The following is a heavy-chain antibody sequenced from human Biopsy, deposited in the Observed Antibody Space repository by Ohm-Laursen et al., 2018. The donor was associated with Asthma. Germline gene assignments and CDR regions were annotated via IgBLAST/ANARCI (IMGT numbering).Heavy chain of an antibody. CDR2: ISKDASTQ. CDR1: GFSFSNFA. CDR3: VRDGTDDAFDI. D-gene: IGHD1-1*01. J-gene: IGHJ3*02. V-gene: IGHV3-30*01. Sequence: SLRLSCTAPGFSFSNFAIHWVRQAPGKGLEWMGAISKDASTQDYADSVKGRFTMARDNSKNTLDLQMNSLREEDTAVYYCVRDGTDDAFDIWGQGTVVSVSS.